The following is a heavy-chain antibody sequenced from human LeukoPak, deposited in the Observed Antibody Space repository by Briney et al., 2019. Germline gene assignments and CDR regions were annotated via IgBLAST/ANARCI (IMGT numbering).Heavy chain of an antibody. CDR2: INYSGST. D-gene: IGHD6-19*01. J-gene: IGHJ4*02. V-gene: IGHV4-59*08. CDR1: GGSISSYY. Sequence: PSETLSPTCTVSGGSISSYYWSWIRQPPGKGLEWIGYINYSGSTDYNPSLKGRVAISVDTSKNQFSLNLSSVTAADTAVYYCARYAYTSGWYLFDYWGQGTLVTVSS. CDR3: ARYAYTSGWYLFDY.